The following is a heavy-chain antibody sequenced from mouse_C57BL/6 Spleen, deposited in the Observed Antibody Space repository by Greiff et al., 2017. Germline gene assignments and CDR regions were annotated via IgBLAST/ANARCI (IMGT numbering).Heavy chain of an antibody. CDR3: ARIYGSSYDWYFDV. CDR1: GFSLTSYG. J-gene: IGHJ1*03. D-gene: IGHD1-1*01. CDR2: IWSGGST. V-gene: IGHV2-2*01. Sequence: VQLVESGPGLVQPSQSLSITCTVSGFSLTSYGVHWVRQSPGQGLEWLGVIWSGGSTDYNAAFLSRLSISTDNSKSQVFFKMNSLQADDTAIDYCARIYGSSYDWYFDVWGTGTTVTVSS.